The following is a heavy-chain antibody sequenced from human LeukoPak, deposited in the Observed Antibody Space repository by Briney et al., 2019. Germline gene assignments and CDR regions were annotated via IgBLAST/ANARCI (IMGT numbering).Heavy chain of an antibody. D-gene: IGHD6-19*01. CDR2: IGVGSSWVSQ. Sequence: PGGSLRLSCTASGFTFSHYAMNWVRHAPGKGLEWVSYIGVGSSWVSQYYGDSVKGRFTISRDDAKNSVYLQMNSLRAEDTAVYYCASQQRSSSGPAPFDYWGQGTLVTVSS. J-gene: IGHJ4*02. CDR1: GFTFSHYA. CDR3: ASQQRSSSGPAPFDY. V-gene: IGHV3-48*01.